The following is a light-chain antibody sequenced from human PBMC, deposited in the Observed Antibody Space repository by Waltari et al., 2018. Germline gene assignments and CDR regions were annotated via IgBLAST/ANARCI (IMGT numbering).Light chain of an antibody. CDR1: SNNVGSYA. Sequence: QSALTQEASVSGTVGQKGALACTGNSNNVGSYAVGWYQQISHGAPNTVMFGYSLPSGCPDRFSASPSGTTAPMTSSGLQPEEEADYYRSTWDYSLSALVFGGGTMLTVL. J-gene: IGLJ3*02. V-gene: IGLV1-44*01. CDR3: STWDYSLSALV. CDR2: GYS.